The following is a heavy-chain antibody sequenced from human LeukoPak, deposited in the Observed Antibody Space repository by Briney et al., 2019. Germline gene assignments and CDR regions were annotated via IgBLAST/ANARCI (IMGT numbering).Heavy chain of an antibody. CDR3: AKARSALAGANFDS. CDR2: ISWNGDNR. CDR1: GFRFDDCA. D-gene: IGHD6-19*01. V-gene: IGHV3-9*01. Sequence: PGRSLRLSCAASGFRFDDCAMHWVRQAPGKGLEWVSGISWNGDNRDYADSVKGRFTISRDNAENSLYLQMNSLRAEDTALYYCAKARSALAGANFDSWGQGTLVTVS. J-gene: IGHJ4*02.